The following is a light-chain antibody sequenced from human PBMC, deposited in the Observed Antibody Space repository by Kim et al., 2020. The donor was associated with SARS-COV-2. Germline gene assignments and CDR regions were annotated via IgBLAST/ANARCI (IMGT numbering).Light chain of an antibody. Sequence: GQSITISCTGTNSDIGANNHVSWYQQPPGKAPQLMIYDVTLRPSGVSSRFSGSKSCNTASLTISGLQAEDEAHYSCASFVDRGTWVFGGGTKVTVL. CDR1: NSDIGANNH. V-gene: IGLV2-14*04. CDR3: ASFVDRGTWV. J-gene: IGLJ3*02. CDR2: DVT.